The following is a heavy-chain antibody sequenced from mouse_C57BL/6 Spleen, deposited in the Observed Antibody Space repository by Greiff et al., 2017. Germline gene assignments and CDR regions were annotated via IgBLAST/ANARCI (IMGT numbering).Heavy chain of an antibody. V-gene: IGHV1-81*01. Sequence: LVESGAELARPGASVKLSCKASGYTFTSYGISWVKQRTGQGLEWIGEIYPRSGNTYYNEKFKGKATLTADKSSSTAYMELRSLTSEDSAVYFCAREEEDYYAMDYWGQGTSVTVSS. CDR3: AREEEDYYAMDY. J-gene: IGHJ4*01. CDR1: GYTFTSYG. CDR2: IYPRSGNT.